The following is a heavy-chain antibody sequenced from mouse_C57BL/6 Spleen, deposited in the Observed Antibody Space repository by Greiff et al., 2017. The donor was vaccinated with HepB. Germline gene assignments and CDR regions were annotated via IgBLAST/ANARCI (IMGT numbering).Heavy chain of an antibody. J-gene: IGHJ1*03. V-gene: IGHV1-82*01. CDR2: IYPGDGDT. CDR1: GYAFSSSW. CDR3: ARGGITTVVELGYFDV. Sequence: QVQLQQSGPELVKPGASVKISCKASGYAFSSSWMNWVKQRPGKGLEWIGRIYPGDGDTNYNGKFKGKATLTADKSSSTAYMQLSSLTSEDSAVYFCARGGITTVVELGYFDVWGTGTTVTVSS. D-gene: IGHD1-1*01.